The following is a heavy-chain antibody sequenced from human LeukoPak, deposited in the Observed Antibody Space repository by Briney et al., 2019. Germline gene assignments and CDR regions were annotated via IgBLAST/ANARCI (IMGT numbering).Heavy chain of an antibody. CDR1: GFTFSSYS. CDR3: AREDYYDSSGYYEFDY. CDR2: ISSSSSYI. V-gene: IGHV3-21*01. D-gene: IGHD3-22*01. J-gene: IGHJ4*02. Sequence: PGGSLRLSYAASGFTFSSYSMNWVRQAPGKGLEWVSSISSSSSYIYYADSVKGRFTISRDNAKNSLYLQMNSLRAEDTAVYYCAREDYYDSSGYYEFDYWGQGTLVTVSS.